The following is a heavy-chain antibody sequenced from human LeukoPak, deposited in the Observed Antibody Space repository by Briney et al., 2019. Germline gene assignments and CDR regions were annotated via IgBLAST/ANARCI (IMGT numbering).Heavy chain of an antibody. Sequence: ASVKVSCKASGYTFINYGISWVRQAPGQGLECMGRTIPILGIANYAQKFQGRVTITADKSTSTAYMELSSLRSEDTAVYYCARELGYNWNDVGAFDIWGQGTMVTVSS. CDR2: TIPILGIA. V-gene: IGHV1-69*04. CDR1: GYTFINYG. CDR3: ARELGYNWNDVGAFDI. J-gene: IGHJ3*02. D-gene: IGHD1-20*01.